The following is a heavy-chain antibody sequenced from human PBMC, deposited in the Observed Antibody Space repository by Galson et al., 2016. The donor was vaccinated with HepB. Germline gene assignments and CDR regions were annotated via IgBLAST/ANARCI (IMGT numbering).Heavy chain of an antibody. CDR2: IYDSGGI. Sequence: SETLSLTCAVSGDSISESWWSWIRRPPGKGLEWIGYIYDSGGIKYNPSLKNRVTISLDTSKNQFSLKLSSVTAADTAVYYCVRDNDSTSYYYYGMDVWGQGITVTVSS. D-gene: IGHD2-2*01. CDR3: VRDNDSTSYYYYGMDV. V-gene: IGHV4-59*01. J-gene: IGHJ6*02. CDR1: GDSISESW.